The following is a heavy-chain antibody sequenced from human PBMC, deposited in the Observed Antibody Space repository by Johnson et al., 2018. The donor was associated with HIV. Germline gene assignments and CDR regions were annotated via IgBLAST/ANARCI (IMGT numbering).Heavy chain of an antibody. D-gene: IGHD4-17*01. J-gene: IGHJ3*02. CDR3: AKDYGDYGFARDAFDI. CDR2: ISSSGSTI. Sequence: QVQLVESGGGVVRPGGSLRLSCAASGFSFSDHYMSWIRQAPGKGLEWVSYISSSGSTIYYADSVKGRFTVSRDNAKNSLYLQMNSLRAEDTAVYYCAKDYGDYGFARDAFDIWGQGTVVTVSS. V-gene: IGHV3-11*01. CDR1: GFSFSDHY.